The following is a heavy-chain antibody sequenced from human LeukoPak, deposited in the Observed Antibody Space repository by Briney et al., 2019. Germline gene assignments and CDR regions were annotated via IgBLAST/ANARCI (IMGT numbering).Heavy chain of an antibody. CDR2: IYYSGST. J-gene: IGHJ4*02. CDR1: GGSISSYY. V-gene: IGHV4-59*12. CDR3: ARDEVAVAGILDY. D-gene: IGHD6-19*01. Sequence: PSETLSLTCTVSGGSISSYYWSWIRQPPGKGLEWIGYIYYSGSTNYNPSLKSRVTISVDTSKNQFSLKLSSVTAADTAVYYCARDEVAVAGILDYWGQGTLVTVSS.